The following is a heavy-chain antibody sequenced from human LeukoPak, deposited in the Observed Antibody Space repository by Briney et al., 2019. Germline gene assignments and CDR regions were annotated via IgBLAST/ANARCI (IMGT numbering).Heavy chain of an antibody. CDR3: ATTPPQRGWYTGAAANFQH. D-gene: IGHD1-26*01. J-gene: IGHJ1*01. CDR2: IIPNSGGT. Sequence: ASVKVSCKASGYTFTGYYMHWVRQAPGQGLEWMGWIIPNSGGTNYAQTFQGRVTITRDTSASTAYMELSSLRSEDTAVYYCATTPPQRGWYTGAAANFQHWGQGTLVTVSS. V-gene: IGHV1-2*02. CDR1: GYTFTGYY.